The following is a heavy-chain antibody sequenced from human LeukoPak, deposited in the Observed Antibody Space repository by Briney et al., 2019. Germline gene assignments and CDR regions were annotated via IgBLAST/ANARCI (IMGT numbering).Heavy chain of an antibody. J-gene: IGHJ4*02. CDR2: IYYSGST. Sequence: SQTLSLTCTVSGGSISSGGYYWSWIRQHPGKGLEWNGYIYYSGSTYYNPSLKSRVTISVDTSKNHFSLRLSSVTAADTAVYYCASENCSGTSCSSFDYWGQGTLVTVSS. V-gene: IGHV4-31*03. CDR1: GGSISSGGYY. D-gene: IGHD2-2*01. CDR3: ASENCSGTSCSSFDY.